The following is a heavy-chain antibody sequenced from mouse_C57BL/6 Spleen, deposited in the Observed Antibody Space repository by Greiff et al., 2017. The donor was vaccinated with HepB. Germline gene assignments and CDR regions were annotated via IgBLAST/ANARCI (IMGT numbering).Heavy chain of an antibody. Sequence: EVQLQQSGPELVKPGDSVKISCKASGYSFTGYFMNWVMQSHGKSLEWIGRINPYNGDTFYNQKFKGKATLTVDKSSSTAHMELRSLTSEDSAVYYCARGGNDGYYGDAMDYWGQGTSVTVSS. V-gene: IGHV1-20*01. CDR3: ARGGNDGYYGDAMDY. J-gene: IGHJ4*01. D-gene: IGHD2-3*01. CDR2: INPYNGDT. CDR1: GYSFTGYF.